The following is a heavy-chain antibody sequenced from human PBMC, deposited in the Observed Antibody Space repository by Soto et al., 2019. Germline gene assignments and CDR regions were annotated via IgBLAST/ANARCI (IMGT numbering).Heavy chain of an antibody. V-gene: IGHV3-21*01. CDR1: GFTFSSYS. CDR2: ISSSSSYI. J-gene: IGHJ4*02. Sequence: GGSLRLSCAASGFTFSSYSMNWVRQAAGKGLERVSSISSSSSYIYYADSVKGRFTISRDNAKNSLYLQMNSLRAEDTAVYYCARMEMATITRRGVDYWGQGTLVTVSS. CDR3: ARMEMATITRRGVDY. D-gene: IGHD5-12*01.